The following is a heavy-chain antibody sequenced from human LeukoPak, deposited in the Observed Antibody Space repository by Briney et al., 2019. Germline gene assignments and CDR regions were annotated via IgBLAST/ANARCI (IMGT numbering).Heavy chain of an antibody. V-gene: IGHV3-33*01. CDR3: ARDRGVSRGAFDI. Sequence: GGSLRLSCAASGFTFSSYGMHWVRQAPGKGLEWVAVIWYDGSNKYYADSVKGRFTISRDNAKNSLYLQMNSLRAEDTAVYYCARDRGVSRGAFDIWGQGTMVTVSS. CDR2: IWYDGSNK. CDR1: GFTFSSYG. D-gene: IGHD6-6*01. J-gene: IGHJ3*02.